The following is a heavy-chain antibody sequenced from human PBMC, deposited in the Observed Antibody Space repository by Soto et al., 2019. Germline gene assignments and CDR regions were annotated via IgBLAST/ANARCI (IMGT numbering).Heavy chain of an antibody. V-gene: IGHV4-4*02. J-gene: IGHJ4*02. CDR3: ARGGTHSLYFDY. CDR2: IFHSGST. CDR1: GGSISSNNW. Sequence: QVQLQESGPGLVKPSGTLSLTCAVSGGSISSNNWWGWVRQPPGKGLEWIGEIFHSGSTTYNPSLKSRVTISVDKSKHQFSLKLASATAADTAVYYCARGGTHSLYFDYWGQGTLVTVSS. D-gene: IGHD1-26*01.